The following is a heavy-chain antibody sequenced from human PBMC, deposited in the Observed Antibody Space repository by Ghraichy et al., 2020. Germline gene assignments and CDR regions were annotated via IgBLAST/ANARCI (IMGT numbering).Heavy chain of an antibody. CDR3: AKELWYGSYYYYYGMDV. J-gene: IGHJ6*02. CDR1: GFTFSSYA. CDR2: ISGSGAGT. Sequence: GSLRLSCAASGFTFSSYAMSWVRQAPGKGLKWVSAISGSGAGTYYADSVKGRFTISRDNSKNTLYLQMNSLRAEDTAVYYCAKELWYGSYYYYYGMDVWGQGTTVTVSS. D-gene: IGHD1-26*01. V-gene: IGHV3-23*01.